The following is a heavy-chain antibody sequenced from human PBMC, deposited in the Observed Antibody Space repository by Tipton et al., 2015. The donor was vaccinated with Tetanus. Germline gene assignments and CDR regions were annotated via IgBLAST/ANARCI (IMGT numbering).Heavy chain of an antibody. D-gene: IGHD1-26*01. V-gene: IGHV4-31*03. CDR3: ARELPREPFYVDY. CDR1: GASINAGGYL. CDR2: IYYTAHN. J-gene: IGHJ4*02. Sequence: TLSLTCTVSGASINAGGYLWTWVRQQPGKGLDWIGNIYYTAHNSYNPSLDSRVSLSVDTSKNQCYLRLTSVTAADTAVYFCARELPREPFYVDYWGQGNQVSVSS.